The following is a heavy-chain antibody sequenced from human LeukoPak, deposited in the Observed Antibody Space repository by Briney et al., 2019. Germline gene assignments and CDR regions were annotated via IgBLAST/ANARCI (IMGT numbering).Heavy chain of an antibody. CDR2: IIPIFGTA. J-gene: IGHJ6*02. CDR1: GGTFSSYA. D-gene: IGHD2-2*01. Sequence: SVKVSCKASGGTFSSYAISWVRQAPGQGLEWMGGIIPIFGTANYAQRFQGRVTITADESTSTAYMELSSLRSEDTAVYYRARGEVGSTSCYGMVCYYGMDVWGQGTTVTVSS. CDR3: ARGEVGSTSCYGMVCYYGMDV. V-gene: IGHV1-69*13.